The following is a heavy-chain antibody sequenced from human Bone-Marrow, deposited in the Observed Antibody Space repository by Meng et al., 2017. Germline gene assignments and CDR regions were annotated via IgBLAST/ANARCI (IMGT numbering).Heavy chain of an antibody. D-gene: IGHD6-13*01. CDR2: IDPKSGDT. CDR1: GYNFPDYW. Sequence: ASVKVSCKPSGYNFPDYWLHWVRRAPGQGLEWMGRIDPKSGDTHYAQRFQGRVTMTGDTSISTAYMELSGLRSDDTAMYYCARDEDISAACKLLGDYWGQGTLVTVSS. V-gene: IGHV1-2*06. CDR3: ARDEDISAACKLLGDY. J-gene: IGHJ4*02.